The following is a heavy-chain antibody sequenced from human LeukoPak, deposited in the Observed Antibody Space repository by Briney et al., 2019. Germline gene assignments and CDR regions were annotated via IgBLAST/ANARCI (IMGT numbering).Heavy chain of an antibody. V-gene: IGHV4-4*02. CDR3: ARAGRSWNAFDI. J-gene: IGHJ3*02. CDR2: IYYSGST. Sequence: SGTLSLTCAVSGDSISSSNWWSWVRQPPGKGLEWIGYIYYSGSTNYNPSLKSRVTISVDTSKNQFSLKLSSVTAADTAVYYCARAGRSWNAFDIWGQGTMVTVSS. CDR1: GDSISSSNW. D-gene: IGHD6-13*01.